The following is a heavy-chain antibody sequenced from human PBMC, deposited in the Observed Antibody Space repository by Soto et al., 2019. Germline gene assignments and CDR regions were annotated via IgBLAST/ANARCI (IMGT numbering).Heavy chain of an antibody. CDR2: IKQDGSEK. V-gene: IGHV3-7*01. J-gene: IGHJ6*02. CDR3: ARDSRLRGHYYYYGMDV. Sequence: GGSLRLSCAASGFTFSSYWMSWVRQAPGKGLEWVANIKQDGSEKYYVDSVKGRFTISRDNAKNSLYLQMNSLRAEDTAVYYCARDSRLRGHYYYYGMDVWGQGTTVTVS. D-gene: IGHD5-18*01. CDR1: GFTFSSYW.